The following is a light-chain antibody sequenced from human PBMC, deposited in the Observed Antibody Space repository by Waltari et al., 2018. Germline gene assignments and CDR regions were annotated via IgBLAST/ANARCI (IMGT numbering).Light chain of an antibody. V-gene: IGLV1-44*01. CDR2: SNC. Sequence: QSVLTQPPSASGTPGQRVTSTCSGSRPNIGGNIVRWYRQVPGTAPKLLIHSNCLRPSGVPYRFSGSKSGTSASLAISGLQSEDEADYYCVAWDDTLSGMVFGGGTKLTVL. J-gene: IGLJ3*02. CDR1: RPNIGGNI. CDR3: VAWDDTLSGMV.